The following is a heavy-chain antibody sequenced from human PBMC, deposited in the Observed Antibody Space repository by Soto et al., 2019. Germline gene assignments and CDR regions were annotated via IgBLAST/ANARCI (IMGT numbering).Heavy chain of an antibody. D-gene: IGHD6-25*01. J-gene: IGHJ4*02. CDR1: GFTFSSHW. Sequence: EMQLVESGGGLVQPGGSRRLSCAASGFTFSSHWMHWVRQGPGEGLVWVSRVSDDGSSTDYADSVKGRFTISRENAKSTLYLQMDSLRAEDSAVYYCARGIGYAAQDYWGQGTLVTVSS. CDR3: ARGIGYAAQDY. V-gene: IGHV3-74*01. CDR2: VSDDGSST.